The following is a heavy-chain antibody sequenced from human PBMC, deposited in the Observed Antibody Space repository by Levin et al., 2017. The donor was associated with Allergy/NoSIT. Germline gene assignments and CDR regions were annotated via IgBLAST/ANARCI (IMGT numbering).Heavy chain of an antibody. D-gene: IGHD5-24*01. CDR1: GFTFSNFA. J-gene: IGHJ4*02. Sequence: GGSLRLSCEASGFTFSNFAMSWVRQAPGKGLDWLSSISGSGDNTKNADSVKGRFTISRDNSKKELYLQMNSLRADDTARYYCAKHREGDTANFDYWGQGTLVIVSS. V-gene: IGHV3-23*01. CDR3: AKHREGDTANFDY. CDR2: ISGSGDNT.